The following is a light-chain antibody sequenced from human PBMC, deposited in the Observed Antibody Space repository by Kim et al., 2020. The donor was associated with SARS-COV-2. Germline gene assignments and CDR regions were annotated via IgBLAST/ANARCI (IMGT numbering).Light chain of an antibody. CDR2: NNN. Sequence: QSVLTQLPSASGTPGQRVTISCSGSSSNIGSNTVNWYQQLPGTAPKLLMYNNNQRPSGVPDRFSGSKSGTSASLAISGLQSEDEADYYCAAWDDSLNGSVFGTGTKVTVL. CDR3: AAWDDSLNGSV. CDR1: SSNIGSNT. J-gene: IGLJ1*01. V-gene: IGLV1-44*01.